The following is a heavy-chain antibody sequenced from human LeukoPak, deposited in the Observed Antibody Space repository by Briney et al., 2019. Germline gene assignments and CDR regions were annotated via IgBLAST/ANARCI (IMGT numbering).Heavy chain of an antibody. V-gene: IGHV4-39*01. D-gene: IGHD6-13*01. Sequence: SETLSLACTVSGASISSSRYYWGWIRQPPGKGLEWIGSIYYSGNTYYNPSHKSRVTISVDTSKNQFSLKLSSVTAADTAVYYCARLFSSGWYRGAFDLWGQGTMVTVSS. CDR2: IYYSGNT. CDR1: GASISSSRYY. J-gene: IGHJ3*01. CDR3: ARLFSSGWYRGAFDL.